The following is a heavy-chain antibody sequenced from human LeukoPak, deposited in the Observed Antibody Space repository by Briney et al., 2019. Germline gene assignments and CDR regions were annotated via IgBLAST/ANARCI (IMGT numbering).Heavy chain of an antibody. J-gene: IGHJ5*02. V-gene: IGHV4-59*12. D-gene: IGHD3-10*01. CDR1: GGSISTYY. Sequence: PSETLSLTCTVSGGSISTYYWSWIRQPPGKGLEWIGYIYYTGSTNYNPSLRGRVTMSVDTSKNQFSLKLRSMTAADTAVYYCARGTYDSGSYYGHWFDPWGQGTLVTVSS. CDR2: IYYTGST. CDR3: ARGTYDSGSYYGHWFDP.